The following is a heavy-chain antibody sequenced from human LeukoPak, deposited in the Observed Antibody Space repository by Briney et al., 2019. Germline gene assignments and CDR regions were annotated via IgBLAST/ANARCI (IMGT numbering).Heavy chain of an antibody. Sequence: GALRLSCAASGFSFSGYAIHWVRPAPGKGLEWVALISYNGGRKDYADSVKGRFTIDRDNSKNTVYLQMNSLRPDDTGIYSCARQESRNDQYEGLDYWGQGNLVTVSS. V-gene: IGHV3-30*04. CDR3: ARQESRNDQYEGLDY. CDR1: GFSFSGYA. CDR2: ISYNGGRK. J-gene: IGHJ4*02. D-gene: IGHD2-2*01.